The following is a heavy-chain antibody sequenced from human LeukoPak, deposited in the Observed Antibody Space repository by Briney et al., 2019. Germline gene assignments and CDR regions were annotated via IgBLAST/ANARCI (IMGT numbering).Heavy chain of an antibody. CDR3: ATSRRGFEY. CDR1: GFTFSSYA. J-gene: IGHJ4*02. Sequence: PGGSLRLSCAASGFTFSSYAMRWVRQAPGKGLEWVSAITCGGVSTYYADSVKGRFTISRDNSKNTLYVQVNSLRAEDTAVYCCATSRRGFEYWGQGTLVTVSS. D-gene: IGHD3-16*01. CDR2: ITCGGVST. V-gene: IGHV3-23*01.